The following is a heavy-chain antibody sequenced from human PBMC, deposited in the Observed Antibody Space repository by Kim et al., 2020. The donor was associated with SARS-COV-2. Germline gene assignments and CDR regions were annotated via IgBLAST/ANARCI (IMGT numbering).Heavy chain of an antibody. J-gene: IGHJ4*02. CDR1: GFVVSNNY. V-gene: IGHV3-53*01. Sequence: GGSLRLSCLVSGFVVSNNYMTWVRQAPGKGLEWVSIIYSGHSTLYADSVKGRFTISRDNSKNTLYLQMNSLRAEDTAVYYCARGPDIVGGQGTLVTVSS. CDR3: ARGPDIV. D-gene: IGHD5-12*01. CDR2: IYSGHST.